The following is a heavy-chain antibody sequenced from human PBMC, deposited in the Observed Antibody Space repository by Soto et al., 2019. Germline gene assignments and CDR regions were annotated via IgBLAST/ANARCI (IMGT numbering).Heavy chain of an antibody. V-gene: IGHV4-30-4*01. CDR2: IYYRGST. D-gene: IGHD5-12*01. CDR1: GGSISSGDYY. Sequence: QVQLQESGPGLVKPSQTLSLTCTVSGGSISSGDYYWSWIRQPPGKGLEWIGYIYYRGSTYYNPTRMSRLTISVDTSKNLFTLKLSSVTAADTAGYYCARRYSGYDHWGQGTLVTVSS. CDR3: ARRYSGYDH. J-gene: IGHJ5*02.